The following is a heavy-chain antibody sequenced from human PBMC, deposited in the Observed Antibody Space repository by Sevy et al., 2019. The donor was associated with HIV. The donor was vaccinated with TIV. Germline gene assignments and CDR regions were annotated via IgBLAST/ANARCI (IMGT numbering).Heavy chain of an antibody. J-gene: IGHJ3*02. CDR3: ARNNCSITNCYMGDVFDN. D-gene: IGHD2-2*02. CDR1: GFTFSSYS. CDR2: ISGISNYI. Sequence: GGSLRLSCAASGFTFSSYSMNWVRQAPGKGLEWVSSISGISNYIYYADSMKGRFTVSRDNARNSLYLQMNSLRAEDTAVYYCARNNCSITNCYMGDVFDNWGQGTMVTVSS. V-gene: IGHV3-21*01.